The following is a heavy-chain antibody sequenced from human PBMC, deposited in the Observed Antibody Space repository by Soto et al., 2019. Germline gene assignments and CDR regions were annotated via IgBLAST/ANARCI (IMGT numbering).Heavy chain of an antibody. V-gene: IGHV3-7*05. J-gene: IGHJ6*03. CDR2: IKQDGSEK. CDR3: AKHSNYLSHYYYMDV. CDR1: GFTISSYW. Sequence: GGSLRLSCAASGFTISSYWMSWVRQAPGKGLEWVANIKQDGSEKYYVDSVKGRFTISRDNAKNSLYLQMNSLRAEDTAVYYCAKHSNYLSHYYYMDVWGKGTTVTVSS. D-gene: IGHD4-4*01.